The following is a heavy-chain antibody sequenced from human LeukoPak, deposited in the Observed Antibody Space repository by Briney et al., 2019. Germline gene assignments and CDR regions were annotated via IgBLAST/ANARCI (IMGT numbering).Heavy chain of an antibody. J-gene: IGHJ3*02. Sequence: SETLSLTCTVSGGSISSYYWSWIRQPPGKGLEWIGYIYHSGNTIYNPSLKSRVTISVDTSKNQFSLKLSSVTAADTAVYYCASHYFDDTFDIWGRGTVVTVSS. V-gene: IGHV4-59*08. CDR1: GGSISSYY. D-gene: IGHD3-10*01. CDR3: ASHYFDDTFDI. CDR2: IYHSGNT.